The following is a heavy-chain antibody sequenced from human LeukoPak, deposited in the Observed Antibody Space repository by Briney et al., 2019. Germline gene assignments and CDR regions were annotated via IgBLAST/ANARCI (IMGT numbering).Heavy chain of an antibody. Sequence: PGESLKISCKGSGYSFTSYWIGWVRQMPGKGLEWMGIIYPGDSETRYSPSFQGQVSISADKSITTAYLQWSSLKASDTAMYYCARQSRVSGSWYIIDYWGQGTLVTVSS. V-gene: IGHV5-51*01. J-gene: IGHJ4*02. CDR1: GYSFTSYW. CDR2: IYPGDSET. CDR3: ARQSRVSGSWYIIDY. D-gene: IGHD6-13*01.